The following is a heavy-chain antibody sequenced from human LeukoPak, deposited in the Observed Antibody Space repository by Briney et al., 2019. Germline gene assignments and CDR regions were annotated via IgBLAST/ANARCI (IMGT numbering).Heavy chain of an antibody. J-gene: IGHJ5*02. CDR2: ISAYNGNT. CDR1: GHTFTSYG. Sequence: GASVMVSCKASGHTFTSYGISWVRQAPGQGLEWKGWISAYNGNTNYAQKLQGRVTMTTDTSTSTAYMELRSLRSDDTAVYYCARKNIPKEWWFDPWGQGTLVTVSS. V-gene: IGHV1-18*01. CDR3: ARKNIPKEWWFDP. D-gene: IGHD3-3*01.